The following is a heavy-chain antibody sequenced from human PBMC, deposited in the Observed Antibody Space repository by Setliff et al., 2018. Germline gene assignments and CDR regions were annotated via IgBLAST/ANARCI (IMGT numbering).Heavy chain of an antibody. CDR1: GASLSSGTYY. V-gene: IGHV4-39*01. Sequence: ETLSLTCTVSGASLSSGTYYWGWIRQPPGKGLEWIGRIYYRGDTYYNASLKGRLTISVDTAQNQFSLRLTSVTAAGTAVYYCARTGTYRYFDYWGQGALVTVSS. CDR2: IYYRGDT. CDR3: ARTGTYRYFDY. D-gene: IGHD1-1*01. J-gene: IGHJ4*02.